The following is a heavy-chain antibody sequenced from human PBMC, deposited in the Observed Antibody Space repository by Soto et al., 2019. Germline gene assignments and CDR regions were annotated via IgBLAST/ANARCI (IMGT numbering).Heavy chain of an antibody. CDR3: ARDRSYYYDSSGYYYLGAFDI. J-gene: IGHJ3*02. Sequence: SETLSLTCTVSGGSISSYYWSWIRQPPGKGLEWIGYIYYSGSTNYNPSLKSRVTISVDTSKNQFSLKLSSVTAADTAVYYCARDRSYYYDSSGYYYLGAFDIWGQGTMVTVSS. CDR2: IYYSGST. V-gene: IGHV4-59*01. CDR1: GGSISSYY. D-gene: IGHD3-22*01.